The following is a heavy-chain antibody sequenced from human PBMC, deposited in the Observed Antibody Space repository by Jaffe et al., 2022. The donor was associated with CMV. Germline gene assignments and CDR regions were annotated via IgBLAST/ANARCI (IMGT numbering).Heavy chain of an antibody. CDR1: GFSLSTSGMC. CDR3: ARTPNCSSTSCYFDY. V-gene: IGHV2-70*15. CDR2: IDWDDDK. Sequence: QVTLRESGPALVKPTQTLTLTCTFSGFSLSTSGMCVSWIRQPPGKALEWLARIDWDDDKYYSTSLKTRLTISKDTSKNQVVLTMTNMDPVDTATYYCARTPNCSSTSCYFDYWGQGTLVTVSS. J-gene: IGHJ4*02. D-gene: IGHD2-2*01.